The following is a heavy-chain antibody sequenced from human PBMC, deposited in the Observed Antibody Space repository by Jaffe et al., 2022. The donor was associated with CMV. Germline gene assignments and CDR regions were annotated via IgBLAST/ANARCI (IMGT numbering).Heavy chain of an antibody. CDR2: IFSNDEK. Sequence: QVTLKESGPVLVKPTETLTLTCTVSGFSLSNARMGVSWIRQPPGKALEWLAHIFSNDEKSYSTSLKSRLTISKDTSKSQVVLTMTNMDPVDTATYYCARILSIVVVPPTWGYGMDVWGQGTTVTVSS. J-gene: IGHJ6*02. D-gene: IGHD3-22*01. CDR3: ARILSIVVVPPTWGYGMDV. V-gene: IGHV2-26*01. CDR1: GFSLSNARMG.